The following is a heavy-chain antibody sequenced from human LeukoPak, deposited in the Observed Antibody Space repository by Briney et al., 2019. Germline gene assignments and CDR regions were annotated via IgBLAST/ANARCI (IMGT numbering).Heavy chain of an antibody. Sequence: PGGSLRLSCAASGFTFSSYWMHWVRQEPGKGLVWVALIKSDGRSTSYAVSVKGRFTISRDNAKNTLFLQMNSLRVEDTAVYYCAGTYYADYGTTYSLDYWGQGTLVTVSS. CDR1: GFTFSSYW. CDR2: IKSDGRST. D-gene: IGHD4-17*01. J-gene: IGHJ4*02. V-gene: IGHV3-74*01. CDR3: AGTYYADYGTTYSLDY.